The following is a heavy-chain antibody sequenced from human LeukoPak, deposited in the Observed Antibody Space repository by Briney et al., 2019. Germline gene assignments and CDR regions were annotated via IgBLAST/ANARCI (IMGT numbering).Heavy chain of an antibody. J-gene: IGHJ4*02. CDR3: ARLKDDVTKLDY. CDR2: INQGGSRL. D-gene: IGHD2-8*01. Sequence: GGSLRLSCAGSRFTLGRYRMSWVRQAPGKGLEWVASINQGGSRLHYLDSVTGRFIISRDDAQNSLFLQMTRLRVDDTAVYYCARLKDDVTKLDYWGQGTLVSVSS. CDR1: RFTLGRYR. V-gene: IGHV3-7*01.